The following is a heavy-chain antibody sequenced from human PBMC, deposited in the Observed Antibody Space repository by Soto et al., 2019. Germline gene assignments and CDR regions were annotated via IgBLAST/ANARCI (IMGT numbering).Heavy chain of an antibody. J-gene: IGHJ4*02. CDR2: IYPGDSDT. Sequence: GKSLKISCKGSGFSFRSYWIGWVRQVPGKGLEWMGIIYPGDSDTTYSPSFRGQVTISADKSISTAYLQWSSLKASDTATYYCAREDTSGYYFYDYWGQGTQVTVSS. V-gene: IGHV5-51*03. CDR1: GFSFRSYW. D-gene: IGHD3-22*01. CDR3: AREDTSGYYFYDY.